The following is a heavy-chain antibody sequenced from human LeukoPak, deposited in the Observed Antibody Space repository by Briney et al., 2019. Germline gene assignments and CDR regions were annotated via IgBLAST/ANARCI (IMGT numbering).Heavy chain of an antibody. J-gene: IGHJ6*03. D-gene: IGHD3-10*01. CDR1: GFTFSDYY. CDR3: ARVRAYGSGSYGDTYYMDV. CDR2: ISSGDSTI. Sequence: GGSLRLSCAASGFTFSDYYMSWIRQAPGKGLEWVSYISSGDSTIYYADSVKGRFTISRDNAKNSLYLQMNSLRAEDTAVYYCARVRAYGSGSYGDTYYMDVWGKGTTVTVSS. V-gene: IGHV3-11*04.